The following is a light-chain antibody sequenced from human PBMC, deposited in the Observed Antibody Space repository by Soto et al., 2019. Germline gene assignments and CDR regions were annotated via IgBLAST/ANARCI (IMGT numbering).Light chain of an antibody. V-gene: IGKV3-15*01. Sequence: IVLTQSPATLALSPGASTTISCRASQSLSSYLDWYQKKPGQAPRLLIYDAYTRGTGIPARFSGSGSETEFTLTTSTLQSEEYAIYYCQQYNNWAPGTFGQGTKVEI. CDR1: QSLSSY. J-gene: IGKJ1*01. CDR3: QQYNNWAPGT. CDR2: DAY.